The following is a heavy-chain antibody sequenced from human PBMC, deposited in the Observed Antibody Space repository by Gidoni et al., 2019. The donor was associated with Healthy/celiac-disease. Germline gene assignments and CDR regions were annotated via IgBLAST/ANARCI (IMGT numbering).Heavy chain of an antibody. CDR1: GGSFSGYY. CDR3: ARDRHSGSYYGYYYYGMDV. D-gene: IGHD1-26*01. J-gene: IGHJ6*02. V-gene: IGHV4-34*01. Sequence: QVQLQQWGAGLLKPSETLSLTCAVYGGSFSGYYWSWIRQPPGKGLEWIGEINHSGNTNYNPSLKSRVTISVDTSKNQFSLKLSSVTAADTAVYYCARDRHSGSYYGYYYYGMDVWGQGTTVTVSS. CDR2: INHSGNT.